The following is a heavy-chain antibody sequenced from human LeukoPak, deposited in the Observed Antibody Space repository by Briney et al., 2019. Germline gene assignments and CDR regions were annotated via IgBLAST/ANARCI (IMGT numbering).Heavy chain of an antibody. J-gene: IGHJ6*03. D-gene: IGHD3-22*01. CDR3: ARWGLDHYDSSGPQPYYYYYMDV. V-gene: IGHV1-2*02. CDR2: INPNSGGT. CDR1: GYTFTGYY. Sequence: GAPVKVSCKASGYTFTGYYMHWVRQAPGQGLEWMGWINPNSGGTNYAQKFQGRVTMTRDTSISTAYMELSRLRSDDTAVYYCARWGLDHYDSSGPQPYYYYYMDVWGKGTTVTVSS.